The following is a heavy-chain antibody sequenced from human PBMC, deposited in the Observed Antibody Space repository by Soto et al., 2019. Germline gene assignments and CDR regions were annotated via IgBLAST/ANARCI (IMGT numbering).Heavy chain of an antibody. V-gene: IGHV3-48*02. CDR2: ISRSGSMI. CDR3: ARDGRDCDDGVCYFDQ. D-gene: IGHD2-8*02. Sequence: EVQLVESGGGLAQPGGSLRLSCAASGLTLSNYAMNWVRQAPGKGLEWVSYISRSGSMIFYADSMKGRFTISRDNAKNSLYLQMDSLRDEDTALYYCARDGRDCDDGVCYFDQWGQGTLVSVSS. J-gene: IGHJ1*01. CDR1: GLTLSNYA.